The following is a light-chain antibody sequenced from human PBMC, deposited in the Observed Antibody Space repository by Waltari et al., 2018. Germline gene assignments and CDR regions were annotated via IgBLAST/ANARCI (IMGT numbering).Light chain of an antibody. CDR1: SSNIGNDP. CDR2: YNN. Sequence: QSVLTQAPSASGTPGQRAIISCSGGSSNIGNDPVNWYQQVPGTAFKLLIFYNNKRPSGVPDRLSGSKSCTSAALSISGRQYDDEADDYCASWDDGLNGWVFGGGTRLTVL. V-gene: IGLV1-44*01. J-gene: IGLJ3*02. CDR3: ASWDDGLNGWV.